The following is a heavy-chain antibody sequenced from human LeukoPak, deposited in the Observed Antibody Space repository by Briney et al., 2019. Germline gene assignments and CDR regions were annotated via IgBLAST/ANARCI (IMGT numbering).Heavy chain of an antibody. J-gene: IGHJ6*03. CDR2: IRYDGSNK. D-gene: IGHD6-19*01. CDR3: AKDGPGIAVADLWELLRYYYYMDV. V-gene: IGHV3-30*02. Sequence: GGSLRLSCAASGFTFSSYGMHWVRQAPGKGLEWVAFIRYDGSNKHYADSVKGRFTISRDNSKNTLYLQMNSLRAEDTAVYYCAKDGPGIAVADLWELLRYYYYMDVWGKGTTVTVSS. CDR1: GFTFSSYG.